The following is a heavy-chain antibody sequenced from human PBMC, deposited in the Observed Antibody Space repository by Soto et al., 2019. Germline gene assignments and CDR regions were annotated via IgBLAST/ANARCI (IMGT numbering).Heavy chain of an antibody. D-gene: IGHD6-19*01. CDR3: ARILFGRSVAGGYFYMDV. J-gene: IGHJ6*03. Sequence: HVTLKESGPVLVKPTETLTLTCTVSGFSLSNGKVGVSWIRQPPGKALEWLAHLFSNDEKSYRTSLKSRLTISEDISKSQVVLTVTNVDPVDTATYYCARILFGRSVAGGYFYMDVWGKGTTVTVSS. CDR2: LFSNDEK. CDR1: GFSLSNGKVG. V-gene: IGHV2-26*01.